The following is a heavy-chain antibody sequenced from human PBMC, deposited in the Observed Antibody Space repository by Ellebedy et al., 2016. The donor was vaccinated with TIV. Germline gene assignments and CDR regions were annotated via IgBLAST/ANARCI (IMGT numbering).Heavy chain of an antibody. Sequence: SETLSLXXAVYGGSFSGYYWSWIRQPPGKGLEWIGEINHSGSTNYNPSLKSRVTISVDTSKNQFSLKLSSVTAADTAVYYCARGLPPRLEGAMVRGVGFWGQGTMVTVSS. CDR2: INHSGST. V-gene: IGHV4-34*01. D-gene: IGHD3-10*01. J-gene: IGHJ3*01. CDR1: GGSFSGYY. CDR3: ARGLPPRLEGAMVRGVGF.